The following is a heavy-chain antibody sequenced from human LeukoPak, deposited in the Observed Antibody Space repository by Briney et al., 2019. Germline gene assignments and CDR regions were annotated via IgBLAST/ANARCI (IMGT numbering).Heavy chain of an antibody. V-gene: IGHV1-18*01. J-gene: IGHJ6*02. Sequence: ASVKVSCKASGYTFTSYGISWVRQAPGQGLEWMGWISAYNGNTNYAQKLRGRVTMTTDTSTSTAYMELRSLRSDDTAVYYCARDMGWNQPCYYYGMDVWGQGTTVTVSS. D-gene: IGHD1-14*01. CDR2: ISAYNGNT. CDR1: GYTFTSYG. CDR3: ARDMGWNQPCYYYGMDV.